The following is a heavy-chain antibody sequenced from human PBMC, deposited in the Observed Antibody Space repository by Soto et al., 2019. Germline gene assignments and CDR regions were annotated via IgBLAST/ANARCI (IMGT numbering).Heavy chain of an antibody. CDR2: TTPNGGVT. D-gene: IGHD5-12*01. Sequence: QVQLVQSGAEVRKPGASVTVSCRSSGDSFNDYYIHWVRQAPGQGFEWMGWTTPNGGVTKYAQKFQGWVSMTRDTSIRTVYMQLSRLRSDDTAVYYCARESGGATATLDYYYFYMDVWGTGTTVTVSS. V-gene: IGHV1-2*04. J-gene: IGHJ6*03. CDR1: GDSFNDYY. CDR3: ARESGGATATLDYYYFYMDV.